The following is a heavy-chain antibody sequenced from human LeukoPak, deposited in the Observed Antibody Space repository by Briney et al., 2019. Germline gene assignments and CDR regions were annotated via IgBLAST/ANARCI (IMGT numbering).Heavy chain of an antibody. Sequence: SETLSLTCTVSGGSLSSTNNYWGWIRQPPGEGLKWIGSLSYNGGTYYNPSLESRVTISVDTSKNQYSLKLISVTAADTALYYCARQRSPCSGGACYFDYWGQGTLVTVSS. CDR2: LSYNGGT. V-gene: IGHV4-39*01. CDR1: GGSLSSTNNY. D-gene: IGHD2-15*01. CDR3: ARQRSPCSGGACYFDY. J-gene: IGHJ4*02.